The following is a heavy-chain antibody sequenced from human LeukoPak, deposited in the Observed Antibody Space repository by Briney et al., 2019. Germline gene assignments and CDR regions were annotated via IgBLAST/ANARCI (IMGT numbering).Heavy chain of an antibody. CDR1: GFTFSDYY. CDR3: ARDGTYCSGGSCYSGGSWYYYGMDV. Sequence: GGSLRLSCAASGFTFSDYYMSWIRQAPGKGLEWVSYISSSGSTIYYADSVKRRFTISRDNAKNSLYLQMNSLRAEDTAVYYCARDGTYCSGGSCYSGGSWYYYGMDVWGQGTTVTVSS. CDR2: ISSSGSTI. J-gene: IGHJ6*02. D-gene: IGHD2-15*01. V-gene: IGHV3-11*01.